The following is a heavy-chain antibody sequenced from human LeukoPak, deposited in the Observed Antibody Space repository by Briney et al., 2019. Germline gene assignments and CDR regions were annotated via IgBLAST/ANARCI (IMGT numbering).Heavy chain of an antibody. CDR3: AITMIVVVINPVDY. V-gene: IGHV3-11*01. J-gene: IGHJ4*02. D-gene: IGHD3-22*01. Sequence: GGSLRLSCAASGFTFSDYYMRWLRQAPGKGLEGVSYISSSGSTIYYADSVKGRFTISRDNAKNSLYLQMNSLRAEDTAVYYCAITMIVVVINPVDYWGQGTLVTVSS. CDR1: GFTFSDYY. CDR2: ISSSGSTI.